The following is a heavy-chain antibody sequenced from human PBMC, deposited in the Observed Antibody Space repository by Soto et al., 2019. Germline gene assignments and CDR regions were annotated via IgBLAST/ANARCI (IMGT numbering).Heavy chain of an antibody. Sequence: SETLSLTCTVSGGSISSGGYYWSWIRQHPGKGLEWIGYIYYSGSTYYNPSLKSRVTISVDTSKNQFSLKLSSVTAADTAVYYCARMGSGYVIDYWGQGTLVTVSS. V-gene: IGHV4-31*03. D-gene: IGHD3-22*01. CDR3: ARMGSGYVIDY. CDR1: GGSISSGGYY. J-gene: IGHJ4*02. CDR2: IYYSGST.